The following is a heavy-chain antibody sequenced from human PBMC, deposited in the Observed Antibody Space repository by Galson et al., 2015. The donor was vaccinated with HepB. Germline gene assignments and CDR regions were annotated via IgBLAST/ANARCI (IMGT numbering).Heavy chain of an antibody. Sequence: SLRLSCAASGFTFSSYWMSWVRQAPGKGLEWVANIKQDGSEKYYVDSVKGRFTISRDNAKNSLYLQMNSLRAEDTAVYYCARDRVYDFWSGYYFHYYGMDVWGQGTTVTVSS. V-gene: IGHV3-7*03. CDR3: ARDRVYDFWSGYYFHYYGMDV. D-gene: IGHD3-3*01. CDR1: GFTFSSYW. CDR2: IKQDGSEK. J-gene: IGHJ6*02.